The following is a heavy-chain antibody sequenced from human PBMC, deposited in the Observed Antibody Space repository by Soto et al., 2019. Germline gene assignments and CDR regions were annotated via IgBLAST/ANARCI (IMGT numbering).Heavy chain of an antibody. CDR2: INPSGGST. J-gene: IGHJ4*02. CDR3: ARTGEATVTTRGYYFDY. D-gene: IGHD4-17*01. CDR1: GYTFTSYY. Sequence: GASVKVSCKASGYTFTSYYMHWVRQAPGQGLEWMGIINPSGGSTSYTQKFQGRVTMTRDTSTSTVYMELSSLRSEDTAVYYCARTGEATVTTRGYYFDYWGQGTLVTVSS. V-gene: IGHV1-46*01.